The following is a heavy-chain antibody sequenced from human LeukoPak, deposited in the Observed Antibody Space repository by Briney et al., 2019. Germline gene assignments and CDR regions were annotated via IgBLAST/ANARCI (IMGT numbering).Heavy chain of an antibody. J-gene: IGHJ4*02. CDR2: ISHDGSNK. CDR3: ARDYTTDLPDY. V-gene: IGHV3-30-3*01. D-gene: IGHD1-14*01. CDR1: GFTFSSYA. Sequence: GGSLRLSCAASGFTFSSYAMHWVRQAPGKGLEWVAVISHDGSNKYYADSVKGRFTISRDNSKNTLYLQMNSLRAEDTAVYYCARDYTTDLPDYWGQGTLVTVSS.